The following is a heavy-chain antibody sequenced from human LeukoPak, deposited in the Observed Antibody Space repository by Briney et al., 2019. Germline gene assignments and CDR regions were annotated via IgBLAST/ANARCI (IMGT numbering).Heavy chain of an antibody. Sequence: PGGSLRLSCAASGFTFSSYEMNWVRQAPGKGLEWVSYISSSGSTIYYADSVKGRFTISRDNAKNSLYLQMNSLRAEDTAVYYCARSGIVRGTFDYWGQGTLVTVSS. CDR3: ARSGIVRGTFDY. CDR2: ISSSGSTI. V-gene: IGHV3-48*03. CDR1: GFTFSSYE. J-gene: IGHJ4*02. D-gene: IGHD3-10*01.